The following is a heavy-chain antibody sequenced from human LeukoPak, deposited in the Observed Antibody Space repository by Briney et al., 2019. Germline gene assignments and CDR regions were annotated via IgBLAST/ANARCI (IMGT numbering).Heavy chain of an antibody. CDR1: GFTFSSYW. CDR2: IRYDGSNK. V-gene: IGHV3-30*02. Sequence: GGSLRLSCAASGFTFSSYWMHWVRQAPGKGLEWVTFIRYDGSNKYYTDSVKGRFTISRDNSKNMLYLQMTSLRLEDTALYYCAKDLSPAADGTYFDFWGQGTLVTVSS. CDR3: AKDLSPAADGTYFDF. J-gene: IGHJ4*02. D-gene: IGHD6-13*01.